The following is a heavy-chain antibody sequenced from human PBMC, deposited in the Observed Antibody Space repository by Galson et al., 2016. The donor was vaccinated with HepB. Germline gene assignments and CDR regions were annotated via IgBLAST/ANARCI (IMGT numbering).Heavy chain of an antibody. CDR3: ARDGRGGHYYGSGSY. Sequence: SVKVSCKASGYTFTSYYMHWVRQAPGQGLEWMGIINPSGGNTNYAQKFQGRVTMTRDMSTSTVYMELSSLRSEDTAIYYCARDGRGGHYYGSGSYWGQGTLVTVSS. J-gene: IGHJ4*02. CDR2: INPSGGNT. D-gene: IGHD3-10*01. V-gene: IGHV1-46*01. CDR1: GYTFTSYY.